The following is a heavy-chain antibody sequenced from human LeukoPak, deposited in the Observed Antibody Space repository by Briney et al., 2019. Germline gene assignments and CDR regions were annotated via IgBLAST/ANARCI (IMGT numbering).Heavy chain of an antibody. J-gene: IGHJ4*02. V-gene: IGHV5-10-1*01. CDR1: GYSFTSYW. D-gene: IGHD2-8*01. Sequence: GESLKISCKASGYSFTSYWISWVGQMPGKGLEWMGMIDPSVTYTNYSPSFQGHVTISGDKSISTAYLQWSSLKASDTAMYYCASLPMVYASPFDYWGQGTLVAVSS. CDR3: ASLPMVYASPFDY. CDR2: IDPSVTYT.